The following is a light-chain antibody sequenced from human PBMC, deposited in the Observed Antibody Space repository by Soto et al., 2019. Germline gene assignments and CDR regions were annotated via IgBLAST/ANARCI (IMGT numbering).Light chain of an antibody. J-gene: IGKJ3*01. Sequence: EIVLTQSPGTLSFSPGERATLSCRASQSVSSSYLAWYQQKPVQAPRLLLYGASGRATGIPDRFSGSGSGTHFTLTISRLEPEDFAVYYCQQYGSSIFTYGPGTQVDIK. CDR3: QQYGSSIFT. CDR1: QSVSSSY. V-gene: IGKV3-20*01. CDR2: GAS.